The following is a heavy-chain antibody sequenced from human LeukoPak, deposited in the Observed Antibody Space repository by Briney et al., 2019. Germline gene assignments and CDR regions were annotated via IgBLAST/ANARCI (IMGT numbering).Heavy chain of an antibody. CDR1: GFTFASYA. Sequence: PGWSLRLSCAASGFTFASYAMSWVRQAPGKGLEWVSTISGSGGNTYYADSVKGRFTISRDNSKNTLYLQMNSLRAEDTAVYYCANSPNINYWGQGTLVTVSS. J-gene: IGHJ4*02. CDR2: ISGSGGNT. V-gene: IGHV3-23*01. D-gene: IGHD1/OR15-1a*01. CDR3: ANSPNINY.